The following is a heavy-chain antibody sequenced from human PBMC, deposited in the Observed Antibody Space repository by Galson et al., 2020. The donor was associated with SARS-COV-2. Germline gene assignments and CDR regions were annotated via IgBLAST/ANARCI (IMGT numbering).Heavy chain of an antibody. V-gene: IGHV3-23*01. Sequence: GGSLRLSCAASGFTFSSYAMSWVRQAPGKGLEWVSAISGSGGSTYYADSVKGRFTISRDNSKNTLYLQMNSLRAEDTAVYYCAKLRVYYDSSGYYKDTGYWGQGTLVTVSS. CDR1: GFTFSSYA. J-gene: IGHJ4*02. D-gene: IGHD3-22*01. CDR2: ISGSGGST. CDR3: AKLRVYYDSSGYYKDTGY.